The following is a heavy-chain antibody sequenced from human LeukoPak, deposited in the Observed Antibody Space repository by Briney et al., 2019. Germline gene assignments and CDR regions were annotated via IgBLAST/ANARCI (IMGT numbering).Heavy chain of an antibody. CDR3: ARGDARGYSYGHFHFDH. D-gene: IGHD5-18*01. V-gene: IGHV1-18*01. J-gene: IGHJ4*01. Sequence: SVKVSCKASGYTFTSYGISWVRQAPGQGLEWMGWISAYNGNTNYAQKLQGRVTMTTDTSTSTAYMELRSLRSDDTAVYYCARGDARGYSYGHFHFDHWGHGTLVTVSS. CDR1: GYTFTSYG. CDR2: ISAYNGNT.